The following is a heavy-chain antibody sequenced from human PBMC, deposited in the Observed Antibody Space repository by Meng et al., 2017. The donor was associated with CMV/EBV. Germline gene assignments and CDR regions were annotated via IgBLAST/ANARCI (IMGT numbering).Heavy chain of an antibody. CDR1: GYTFTSYY. Sequence: ASVKVSCKASGYTFTSYYMHWVRQAPGQGLEWMGIINPSGGSTSYAQKFQGRVTMTRDTSTSTVYMELSSLRSEDTVVYYCARDPIWGYDFWSGYLKRYYYGMDVWGQGTTVTVSS. V-gene: IGHV1-46*01. D-gene: IGHD3-3*01. CDR2: INPSGGST. J-gene: IGHJ6*02. CDR3: ARDPIWGYDFWSGYLKRYYYGMDV.